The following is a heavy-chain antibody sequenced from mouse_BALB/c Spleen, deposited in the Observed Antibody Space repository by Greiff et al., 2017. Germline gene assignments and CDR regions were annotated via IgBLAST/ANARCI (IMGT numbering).Heavy chain of an antibody. J-gene: IGHJ3*01. V-gene: IGHV3-2*02. CDR3: AREATGAY. CDR2: ISYSGST. D-gene: IGHD3-2*02. Sequence: DVHLVESGPGLVKPSQSLSLPCTVTGYSITSDYAWNWIRQFPGNILEWMGYISYSGSTSYNPSLKSRISITRDTSKNQFFLQLNSVTTEDTATDYCAREATGAYWGQGTLVTVSA. CDR1: GYSITSDYA.